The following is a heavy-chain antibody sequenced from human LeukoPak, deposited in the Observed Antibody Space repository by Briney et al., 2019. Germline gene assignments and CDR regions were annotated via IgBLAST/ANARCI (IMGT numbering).Heavy chain of an antibody. CDR2: IRYDGSNK. Sequence: GGSLRLSCAASGFTFSSYGMHWVRQAPGKGLEWVAFIRYDGSNKYYADSVKGRFTISRDNAKNTLYLQMNSLRAEDTAVYYCARGISSSWGDAFDIWGQGTMVTVSS. CDR1: GFTFSSYG. CDR3: ARGISSSWGDAFDI. J-gene: IGHJ3*02. V-gene: IGHV3-30*02. D-gene: IGHD6-13*01.